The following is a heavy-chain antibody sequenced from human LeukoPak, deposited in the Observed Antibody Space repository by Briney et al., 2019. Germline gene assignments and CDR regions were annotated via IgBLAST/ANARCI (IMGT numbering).Heavy chain of an antibody. Sequence: SVKVSCKASGGTFSSYTISWMRQAPGQGLEWMGRIIPILGIANYAQKFQGRVTTTADKSTSTAYMELSSLRSEDTAVYYCARDPDCTNGVCSGRFDPWGQGTLVTVSS. D-gene: IGHD2-8*01. V-gene: IGHV1-69*04. CDR2: IIPILGIA. J-gene: IGHJ5*02. CDR1: GGTFSSYT. CDR3: ARDPDCTNGVCSGRFDP.